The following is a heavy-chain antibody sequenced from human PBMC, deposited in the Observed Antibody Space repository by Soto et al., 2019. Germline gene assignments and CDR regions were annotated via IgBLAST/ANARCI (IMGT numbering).Heavy chain of an antibody. Sequence: SVKVSCKASGGTFSSYAISWVRQAPRQGLEWMGGIIPIFGTANYAQKFQGRVTITADESTSTAYMELSSLRSEDTAVYYCARVRGGYSYGRDAFDFWGQGTMVTVSS. D-gene: IGHD5-18*01. J-gene: IGHJ3*01. CDR3: ARVRGGYSYGRDAFDF. CDR1: GGTFSSYA. CDR2: IIPIFGTA. V-gene: IGHV1-69*13.